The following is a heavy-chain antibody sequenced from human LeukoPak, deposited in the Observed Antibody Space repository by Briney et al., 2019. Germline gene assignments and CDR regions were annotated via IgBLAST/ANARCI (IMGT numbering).Heavy chain of an antibody. CDR3: ARLLNPPSYYYGMDV. CDR2: IYYSGST. D-gene: IGHD1-14*01. J-gene: IGHJ6*02. Sequence: SETLSLTCTVSGGSISSSSYYWGWIRQPPGKELEWIGSIYYSGSTYYNPSLKSRVTISVDTSKNQFSLKLSSVTAADTAVYYCARLLNPPSYYYGMDVWGQGTTVTVSS. V-gene: IGHV4-39*01. CDR1: GGSISSSSYY.